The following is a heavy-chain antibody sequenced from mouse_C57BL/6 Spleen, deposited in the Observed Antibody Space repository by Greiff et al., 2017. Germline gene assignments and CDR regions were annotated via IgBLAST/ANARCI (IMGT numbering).Heavy chain of an antibody. V-gene: IGHV1-22*01. CDR2: INPNNGGT. D-gene: IGHD4-1*01. Sequence: VQLQQSGPELVKPGASVKMSCKASGYTFTDYNMHWVKQSHGKSLEWIGYINPNNGGTSYNQKFKGKATLTVNKSSSTAYMELRSLTSEDSAVYYCARSRGGTGYFDVWGTGTTVTVSS. CDR1: GYTFTDYN. CDR3: ARSRGGTGYFDV. J-gene: IGHJ1*03.